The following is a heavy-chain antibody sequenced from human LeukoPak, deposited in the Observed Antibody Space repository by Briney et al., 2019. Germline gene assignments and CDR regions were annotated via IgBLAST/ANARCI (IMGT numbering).Heavy chain of an antibody. CDR1: GGTFSSYA. J-gene: IGHJ5*02. CDR2: IIPILGIA. CDR3: ARDREANWFDP. D-gene: IGHD1-26*01. V-gene: IGHV1-69*04. Sequence: EASVKVSCKASGGTFSSYAISWVRQAPGQGLEWMGRIIPILGIANYAQKFQGRVRITADKSTSTAYMELSSLRSEDTAVYYCARDREANWFDPWGQGTLVTVSS.